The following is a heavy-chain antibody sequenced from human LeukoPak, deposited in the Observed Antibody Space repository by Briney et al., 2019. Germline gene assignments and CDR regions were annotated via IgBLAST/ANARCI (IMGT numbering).Heavy chain of an antibody. V-gene: IGHV1-69*13. CDR2: IIPIFGTA. J-gene: IGHJ6*02. Sequence: SVKVSCKASGGTFSSYAISWVRHAPGQRLEWMGGIIPIFGTANYAQKFQGRVTITADESTSTAYMELSSLRSEDTAVYYCAKRIAVAGDDYYYGMDVWGQGTTVTVSS. CDR1: GGTFSSYA. CDR3: AKRIAVAGDDYYYGMDV. D-gene: IGHD6-19*01.